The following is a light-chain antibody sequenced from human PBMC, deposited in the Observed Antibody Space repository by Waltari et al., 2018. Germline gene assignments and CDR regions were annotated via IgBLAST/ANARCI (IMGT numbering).Light chain of an antibody. J-gene: IGKJ1*01. V-gene: IGKV1-39*01. CDR2: AAS. CDR3: QQSYSHTLT. Sequence: DIQMTQSPPSLSASAGDRVTITCRASQSISSYLNWYQQKPGIAPKLLIYAASSLQSGVPSRFSGSGSGRDFTLIISSLQPEDFATYSCQQSYSHTLTFGQGTKVEIK. CDR1: QSISSY.